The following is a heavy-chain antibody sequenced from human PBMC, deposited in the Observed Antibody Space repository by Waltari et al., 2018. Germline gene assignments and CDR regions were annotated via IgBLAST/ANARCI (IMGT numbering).Heavy chain of an antibody. Sequence: QLQLQESGPGLVKPSETLSLTCTVSGGSISSSSYYWGWIRQPPGKGLEWIGSIYYSGSTYYNPSLKSRVTISVDTAKNQFALKLSSVTAADTAVYYCARHLHDLEWLLFTMDYWGQGTLVTVSS. D-gene: IGHD3-3*01. CDR2: IYYSGST. CDR3: ARHLHDLEWLLFTMDY. J-gene: IGHJ4*02. V-gene: IGHV4-39*01. CDR1: GGSISSSSYY.